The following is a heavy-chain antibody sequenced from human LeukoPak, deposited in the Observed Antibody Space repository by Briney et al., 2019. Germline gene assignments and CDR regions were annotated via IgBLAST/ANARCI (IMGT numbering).Heavy chain of an antibody. J-gene: IGHJ6*03. CDR1: GFTFSSYS. CDR2: ISSSSSYI. CDR3: ARDPPDFYYYDSSGYRLGYMDV. Sequence: GGSLRLSCAASGFTFSSYSMNWVRQAPGKGLEWVSPISSSSSYIYYADSVKGRFTISRDNAKNSLYLQMNSLRAEDTAVYYCARDPPDFYYYDSSGYRLGYMDVWGKGTTVTVSS. V-gene: IGHV3-21*01. D-gene: IGHD3-22*01.